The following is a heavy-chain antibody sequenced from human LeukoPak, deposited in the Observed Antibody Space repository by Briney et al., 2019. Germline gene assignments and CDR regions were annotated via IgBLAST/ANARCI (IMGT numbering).Heavy chain of an antibody. D-gene: IGHD6-13*01. Sequence: ASVKVSCKASGDTFSDNYIHWVRQAPGQGLEWMGWINPYSWGTSYAQKFQGRVTMTRDTSISTAYMELNSLTSDDTAIYYCARDRSSGYSNRWGQGSLVTVSS. CDR3: ARDRSSGYSNR. V-gene: IGHV1-2*02. CDR2: INPYSWGT. J-gene: IGHJ4*02. CDR1: GDTFSDNY.